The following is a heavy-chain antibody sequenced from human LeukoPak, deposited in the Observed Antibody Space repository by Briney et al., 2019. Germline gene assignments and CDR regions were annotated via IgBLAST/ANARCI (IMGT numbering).Heavy chain of an antibody. Sequence: PGGSLRLSCAASGFTFSSYAMHWVRQAPGKGLEWVAVISYDGSNKYYADSVKGRFTISRDNSKNTLYLQMNSLRAEDTAVYYCAREGLTLPTHYFDYWGQGTLVTVSS. V-gene: IGHV3-30-3*01. CDR2: ISYDGSNK. D-gene: IGHD6-19*01. CDR1: GFTFSSYA. J-gene: IGHJ4*02. CDR3: AREGLTLPTHYFDY.